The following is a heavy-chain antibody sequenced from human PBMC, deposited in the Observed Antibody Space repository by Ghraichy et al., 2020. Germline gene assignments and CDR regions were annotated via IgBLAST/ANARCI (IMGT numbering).Heavy chain of an antibody. V-gene: IGHV4-34*01. D-gene: IGHD6-19*01. CDR2: INHSGST. CDR3: ARGRIAVAGTIRYFDL. J-gene: IGHJ2*01. Sequence: SETLSLTCAVYGGSFSGYYWSWIRQPPGKGLEWIGEINHSGSTNYNPSLKSRVTISVDTSKNQFSLKLSSVTAADTAVYYCARGRIAVAGTIRYFDLWGRGTLVTVSS. CDR1: GGSFSGYY.